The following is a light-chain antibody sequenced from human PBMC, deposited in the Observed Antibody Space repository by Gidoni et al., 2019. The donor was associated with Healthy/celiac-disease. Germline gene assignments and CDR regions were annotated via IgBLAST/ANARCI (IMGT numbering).Light chain of an antibody. CDR1: QSVSSN. CDR3: QQYNNWPPT. CDR2: GAS. V-gene: IGKV3-15*01. Sequence: EIVMTQSPATLSVSPGERATLSCRASQSVSSNLAWYQQKPGPAPRLLIYGASTRATGIPARFSGSGSGTEFTLTISSLQSEDFAVYYCQQYNNWPPTFXQXTKVEIK. J-gene: IGKJ1*01.